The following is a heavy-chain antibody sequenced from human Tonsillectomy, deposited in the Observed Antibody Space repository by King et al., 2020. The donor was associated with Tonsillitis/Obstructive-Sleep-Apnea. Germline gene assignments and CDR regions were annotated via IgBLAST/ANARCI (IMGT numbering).Heavy chain of an antibody. CDR3: ARLMKKVIVVVPAAAEYYFDY. D-gene: IGHD2-2*01. J-gene: IGHJ4*02. CDR1: GGSISSYY. V-gene: IGHV4-59*01. CDR2: IYYSGST. Sequence: QLKESGPGLVKPSETLSLTCTVSGGSISSYYWSWIRQPPGKGLEWIGYIYYSGSTNYNPSLKSRVTISVDTSKNQFSLKLSSVTAADTAVYYCARLMKKVIVVVPAAAEYYFDYWGQGTLVTVSS.